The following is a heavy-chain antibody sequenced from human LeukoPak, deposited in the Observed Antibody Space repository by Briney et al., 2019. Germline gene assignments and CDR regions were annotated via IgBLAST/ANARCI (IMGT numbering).Heavy chain of an antibody. CDR1: GSTFSSYE. CDR3: AELGIMIGGV. J-gene: IGHJ6*04. V-gene: IGHV3-48*03. CDR2: ISSSGSTI. D-gene: IGHD3-16*01. Sequence: GGSLRLSCAASGSTFSSYEMNWVRQAPGKGLEWVSYISSSGSTIYCADSVKGRFTISRDNAKDSLYLQMNSLRAEDTAVYYCAELGIMIGGVWGKGTTVTISS.